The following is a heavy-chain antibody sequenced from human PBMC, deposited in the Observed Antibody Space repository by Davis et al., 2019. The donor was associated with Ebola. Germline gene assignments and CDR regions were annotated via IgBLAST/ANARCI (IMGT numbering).Heavy chain of an antibody. CDR1: GFTFSDYY. V-gene: IGHV3-23*01. CDR3: AKGTAMVFGEFDY. D-gene: IGHD5-18*01. J-gene: IGHJ4*02. Sequence: GESLKISCAASGFTFSDYYMDWVRQAPGKGMEWVSAISGSGGSTYYADSVKGRFTISRDNSKNTLYLQMNSLRAEDTAVYYCAKGTAMVFGEFDYWGQGTLVTVSS. CDR2: ISGSGGST.